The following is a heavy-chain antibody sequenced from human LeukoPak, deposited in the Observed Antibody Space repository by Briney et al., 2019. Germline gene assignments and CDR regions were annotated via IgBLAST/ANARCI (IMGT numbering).Heavy chain of an antibody. CDR2: IYYSGST. V-gene: IGHV4-59*01. CDR3: AGRDYYDSSGYHDALDI. D-gene: IGHD3-22*01. Sequence: SETLSITSTVAGGSISSYYWSWIRQPPGKGLKWSGYIYYSGSTNYNTSLKSRVTISVDTSKNQCSLKLRSVTAADMAVYYCAGRDYYDSSGYHDALDIWGQGIIVTVSS. J-gene: IGHJ3*02. CDR1: GGSISSYY.